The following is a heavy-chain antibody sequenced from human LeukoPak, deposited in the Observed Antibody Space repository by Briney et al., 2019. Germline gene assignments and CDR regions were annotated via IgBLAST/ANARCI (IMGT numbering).Heavy chain of an antibody. V-gene: IGHV4-59*12. CDR1: GGSISSYY. CDR2: IYYSGST. D-gene: IGHD3-9*01. CDR3: ASTYSEGWFDP. Sequence: SETLSLTCTVSGGSISSYYWSWIRQPPGKGLEWIGYIYYSGSTNYNPSLKSRVTISVDTSKNQFSLKLDSVIAADTAVYYCASTYSEGWFDPWGQGTLVTVSS. J-gene: IGHJ5*02.